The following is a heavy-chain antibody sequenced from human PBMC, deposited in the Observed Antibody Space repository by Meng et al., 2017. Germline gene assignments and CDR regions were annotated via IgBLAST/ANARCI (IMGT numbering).Heavy chain of an antibody. Sequence: ITLEESCTTLVKPTQILTLTCTFSGFSLSTSGVGVGWIRQPPGKALEWLALIYWDDDKSYSPSLKSRLTITKDTSKNQVVLTMTNMDPVDTATYYCAHRRGDSREGWFDPWGQGTLVTVSS. D-gene: IGHD2-21*02. CDR2: IYWDDDK. V-gene: IGHV2-5*02. CDR3: AHRRGDSREGWFDP. CDR1: GFSLSTSGVG. J-gene: IGHJ5*02.